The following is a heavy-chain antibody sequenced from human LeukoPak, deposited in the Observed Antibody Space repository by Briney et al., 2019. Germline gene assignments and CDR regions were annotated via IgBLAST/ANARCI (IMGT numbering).Heavy chain of an antibody. V-gene: IGHV4-59*08. J-gene: IGHJ4*02. Sequence: SETLSLTCTVSGGSISSYYWSWIRQPPGKGLEWVGYIYYSGSTNYNPSLKSRVTISVDTSKNQFSLKLSSVTAADTAVYYCASYGGRGHSHWGQGTLVTVSS. CDR3: ASYGGRGHSH. CDR1: GGSISSYY. CDR2: IYYSGST. D-gene: IGHD4-23*01.